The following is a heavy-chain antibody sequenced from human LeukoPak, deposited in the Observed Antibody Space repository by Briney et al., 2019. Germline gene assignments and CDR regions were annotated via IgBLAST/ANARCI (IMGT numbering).Heavy chain of an antibody. CDR1: GGSFSGYY. J-gene: IGHJ4*02. D-gene: IGHD2-2*01. Sequence: SETLSLTCAVYGGSFSGYYWTWIRQPPGKGLEWIGEINHSGSTNYNPPLKSRLTISIHTSKNQFSLKVSSVTAADTAVYYCAREVRTTSCYGCFDSWGQGTLVTVSS. CDR2: INHSGST. CDR3: AREVRTTSCYGCFDS. V-gene: IGHV4-34*01.